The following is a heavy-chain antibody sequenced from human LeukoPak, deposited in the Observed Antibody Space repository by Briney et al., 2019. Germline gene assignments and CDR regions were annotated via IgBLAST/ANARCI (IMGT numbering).Heavy chain of an antibody. CDR2: IYYSGST. CDR3: ARGTYDFWSGPYQYYFDY. Sequence: PSETLSLTCTVSGGSISSYYWSWIRQPPGKGLEWIGYIYYSGSTNYNPSLKSRVTISVDTSKNQFSLKLSSVTAADTAVYYCARGTYDFWSGPYQYYFDYWGQGTLVTVSS. J-gene: IGHJ4*02. V-gene: IGHV4-59*01. CDR1: GGSISSYY. D-gene: IGHD3-3*01.